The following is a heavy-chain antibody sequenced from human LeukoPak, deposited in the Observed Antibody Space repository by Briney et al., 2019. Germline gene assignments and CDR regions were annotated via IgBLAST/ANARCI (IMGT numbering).Heavy chain of an antibody. D-gene: IGHD2/OR15-2a*01. Sequence: GESLKISCKGSGYSFTNFWIGWVRQMPGKGLEWMGFIYPGDSDTRYSPSFQGQVTISADKSISTAYLQWSSLKASDTAMYYCARRRDIIIVVDAFDIWGQGTMVTVSS. CDR3: ARRRDIIIVVDAFDI. CDR1: GYSFTNFW. CDR2: IYPGDSDT. V-gene: IGHV5-51*01. J-gene: IGHJ3*02.